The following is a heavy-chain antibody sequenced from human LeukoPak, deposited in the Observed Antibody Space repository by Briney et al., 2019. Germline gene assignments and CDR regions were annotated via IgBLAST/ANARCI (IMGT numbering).Heavy chain of an antibody. J-gene: IGHJ4*02. CDR3: ARGTIFGRSSDFVY. Sequence: SQTLSLTCAISGDSVSSNTAAWNWIRQSPSRGLEWLGRTYYRSKWYNDFAVSVKSRITINPDTSKNQFSLQLNSVTPEDTAVYYCARGTIFGRSSDFVYWGQGTLVTVSS. D-gene: IGHD3-3*01. V-gene: IGHV6-1*01. CDR1: GDSVSSNTAA. CDR2: TYYRSKWYN.